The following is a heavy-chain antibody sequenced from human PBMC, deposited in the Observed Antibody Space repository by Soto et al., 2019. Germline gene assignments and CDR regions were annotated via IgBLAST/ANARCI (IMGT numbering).Heavy chain of an antibody. Sequence: GGSLRLSCAASGFTFSTFAMNWVRQAPGEGLEWVSGITGGSGFTFYADSVKGRFTISRDDSENTLFLQMSSLRAEDTAKYYCAKSGPTNYFDFWGQGTLVTVSS. CDR3: AKSGPTNYFDF. V-gene: IGHV3-23*01. CDR2: ITGGSGFT. D-gene: IGHD1-26*01. CDR1: GFTFSTFA. J-gene: IGHJ4*02.